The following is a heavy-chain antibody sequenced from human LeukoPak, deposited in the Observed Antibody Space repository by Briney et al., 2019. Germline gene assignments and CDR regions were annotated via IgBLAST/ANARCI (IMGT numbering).Heavy chain of an antibody. D-gene: IGHD6-13*01. Sequence: GASVKVSCKASGGTFSSYAISWVRQMPGKGLEWMGRIDPSDSYTNYSPSFQGHVTISADKSISTAYLQWSSLKASDTAMYYCARPLVAAAGTGWFDPWGQGTLVTVSS. J-gene: IGHJ5*02. CDR3: ARPLVAAAGTGWFDP. CDR2: IDPSDSYT. V-gene: IGHV5-10-1*01. CDR1: GGTFSSYA.